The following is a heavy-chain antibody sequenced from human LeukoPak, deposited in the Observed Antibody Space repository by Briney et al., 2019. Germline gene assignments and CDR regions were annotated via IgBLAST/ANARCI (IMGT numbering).Heavy chain of an antibody. V-gene: IGHV3-30*02. Sequence: GGSLRLSCAASGFTFSTYGMHWVRQAPGKGLEWVAFIRYDGSNKYYADSVKGRFTISRDNSKNTLYLQMNSLRAEDTAVYYCARLLVPAAILPRGYMDVWGKGTTVTVSS. CDR1: GFTFSTYG. CDR2: IRYDGSNK. D-gene: IGHD2-2*02. CDR3: ARLLVPAAILPRGYMDV. J-gene: IGHJ6*03.